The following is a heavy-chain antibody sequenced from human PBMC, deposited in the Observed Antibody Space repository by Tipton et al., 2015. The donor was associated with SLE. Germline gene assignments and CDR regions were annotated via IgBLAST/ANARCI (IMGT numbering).Heavy chain of an antibody. V-gene: IGHV4-59*01. CDR1: GGSISSYY. CDR3: ARHDPTTPDAFDI. D-gene: IGHD2-15*01. J-gene: IGHJ3*02. Sequence: TLSLTCAVYGGSISSYYWSWIRQPPGKGLEWIGYIYYSGSTNYNPSLKSRVTISVDTSKNQFSLKLSSVTAADTAVYYCARHDPTTPDAFDIWGQGTMVTVSS. CDR2: IYYSGST.